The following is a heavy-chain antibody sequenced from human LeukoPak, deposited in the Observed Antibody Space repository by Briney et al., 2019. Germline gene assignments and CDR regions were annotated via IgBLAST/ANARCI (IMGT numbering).Heavy chain of an antibody. V-gene: IGHV4-30-4*08. D-gene: IGHD4-17*01. CDR3: ARAATVTIYYFDY. J-gene: IGHJ4*02. CDR2: IYYSGST. Sequence: SWVRQAPGKGLEWIGYIYYSGSTYYNPSLKSRVTISVDTSKNQFSLKLSSVTAADTAVYYCARAATVTIYYFDYWGQGTLVTVSS.